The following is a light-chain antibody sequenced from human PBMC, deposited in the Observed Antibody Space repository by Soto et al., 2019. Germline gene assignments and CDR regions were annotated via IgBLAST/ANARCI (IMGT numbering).Light chain of an antibody. CDR2: WAS. CDR3: QQYYSTPGFT. V-gene: IGKV4-1*01. J-gene: IGKJ3*01. Sequence: DIVMTQSPDSLAVSLGERATINCKSSQSVLYSSNNKNYLAWYQQKPGQPPKLLIYWASTRESGAPDRFSGSGSGTDFTLTISSLQAEDVAVYYCQQYYSTPGFTFGPGTKVDIK. CDR1: QSVLYSSNNKNY.